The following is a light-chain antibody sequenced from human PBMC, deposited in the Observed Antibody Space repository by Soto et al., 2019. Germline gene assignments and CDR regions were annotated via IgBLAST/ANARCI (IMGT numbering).Light chain of an antibody. J-gene: IGKJ5*01. Sequence: EIVLTQSPDTLSVSPGERATLSCRASQTVGSNLAWYQQKPGQAPRLLIYGASTRASDTPARFSGSGSVTEFALTISSLQSEDFAVYYCQQYNNWPITFGQGTDWRL. CDR1: QTVGSN. V-gene: IGKV3D-15*01. CDR2: GAS. CDR3: QQYNNWPIT.